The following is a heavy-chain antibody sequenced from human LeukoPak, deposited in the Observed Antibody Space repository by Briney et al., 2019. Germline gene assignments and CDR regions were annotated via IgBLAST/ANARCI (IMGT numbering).Heavy chain of an antibody. D-gene: IGHD6-13*01. V-gene: IGHV3-23*01. Sequence: PGGSLRLSCAASGFTFSSYGMSWVRQAPGKGLEWVSAISGSGGSTYYADSVKGRSTISRDNSKNTLYLQMNSLRAEDTAVYYCAKEMGMRWGFDYWGQGTLVTVSS. CDR3: AKEMGMRWGFDY. J-gene: IGHJ4*02. CDR2: ISGSGGST. CDR1: GFTFSSYG.